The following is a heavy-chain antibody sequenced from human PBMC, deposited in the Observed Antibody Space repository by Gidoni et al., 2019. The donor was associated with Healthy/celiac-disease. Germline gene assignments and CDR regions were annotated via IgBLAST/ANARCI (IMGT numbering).Heavy chain of an antibody. J-gene: IGHJ4*02. D-gene: IGHD5-12*01. Sequence: EVQLLESGGGLVQPGRSLRLSCAASGFPFSSYAMSWVRQAPGNGLEWVSAMSGSGGSTYYADSVKGRFTISRDKSKNTLYLQMNSLRAEDTAVYYCAKDFRSGYENAATDYWGQGTLVTVSS. CDR3: AKDFRSGYENAATDY. V-gene: IGHV3-23*01. CDR1: GFPFSSYA. CDR2: MSGSGGST.